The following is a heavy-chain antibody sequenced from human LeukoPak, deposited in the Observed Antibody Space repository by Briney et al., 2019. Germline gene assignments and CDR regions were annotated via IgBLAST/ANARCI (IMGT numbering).Heavy chain of an antibody. CDR2: VYHSGSI. V-gene: IGHV4-38-2*02. J-gene: IGHJ3*02. Sequence: PSGTLSLTCTVSGDSLVSGHYWGWIRQPPGQGLEWVGSVYHSGSIYYNPSLKSRVIISVDTSKNQFSLKLSSVTAADTAVYYCASRQYCSGGSCYGLGDAFDIWGQGTMVTVSS. CDR1: GDSLVSGHY. D-gene: IGHD2-15*01. CDR3: ASRQYCSGGSCYGLGDAFDI.